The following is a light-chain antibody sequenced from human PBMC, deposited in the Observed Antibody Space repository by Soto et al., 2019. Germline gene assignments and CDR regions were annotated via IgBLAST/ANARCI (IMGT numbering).Light chain of an antibody. CDR2: GAS. CDR1: QSISSW. V-gene: IGKV1-5*01. CDR3: QQYDSYSGGYA. Sequence: DIQMTQSPSTLSASIGDRVTITCRASQSISSWLAWYQQKPGKVPKLLIYGASSLESGVPSRFSSSGYGTEFTLTISRLQPDDFATYYCQQYDSYSGGYAFGQGTRLEIK. J-gene: IGKJ2*01.